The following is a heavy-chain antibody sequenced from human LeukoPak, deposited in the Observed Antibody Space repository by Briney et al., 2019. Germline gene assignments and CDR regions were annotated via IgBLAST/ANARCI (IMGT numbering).Heavy chain of an antibody. CDR2: IFYTGIT. CDR1: GGSMNTYY. D-gene: IGHD1-1*01. CDR3: AAVRRNWFDP. Sequence: SETLSLTCNVSGGSMNTYYWSWIRQPPGKGLEWIGYIFYTGITNYNPSLKSRVTISVDTSRNQFSLKLTSVTAADTAVYFCAAVRRNWFDPWGQGTLVTVSS. V-gene: IGHV4-59*01. J-gene: IGHJ5*02.